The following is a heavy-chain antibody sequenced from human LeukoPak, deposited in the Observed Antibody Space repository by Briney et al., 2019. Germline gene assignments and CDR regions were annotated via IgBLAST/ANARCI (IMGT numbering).Heavy chain of an antibody. Sequence: GGSLRLSCAASGFTFSSHWMSCVRQAPGKGLEWVANIKQDGSEKYYLDSVKGRFTISSDNAKNSLYLQMNSLRAEDTAIFFCTQKPAYDICMDVWGQGTTVTVSS. D-gene: IGHD3-9*01. CDR3: TQKPAYDICMDV. CDR2: IKQDGSEK. J-gene: IGHJ6*02. V-gene: IGHV3-7*01. CDR1: GFTFSSHW.